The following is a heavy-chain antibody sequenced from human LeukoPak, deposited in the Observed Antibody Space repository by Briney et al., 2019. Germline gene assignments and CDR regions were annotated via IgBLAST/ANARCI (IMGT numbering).Heavy chain of an antibody. CDR1: GYTFTSYY. D-gene: IGHD6-13*01. J-gene: IGHJ4*02. CDR3: ARDLDSSSWYAPRWMADY. V-gene: IGHV1-46*01. CDR2: INPSGGST. Sequence: ASVTVSCKASGYTFTSYYMHWVRQAPGQGLEWMGIINPSGGSTSYAQKFQGRVTMTRDTSTSTVYMELSSLRSEDTAVYYCARDLDSSSWYAPRWMADYWGQGALVTVSS.